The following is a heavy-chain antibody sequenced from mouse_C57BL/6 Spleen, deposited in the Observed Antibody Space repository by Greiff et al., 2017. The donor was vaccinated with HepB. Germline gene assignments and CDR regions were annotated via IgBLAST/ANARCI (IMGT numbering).Heavy chain of an antibody. Sequence: EVQRVESGPELVKPGASVKISCKASGYTFTDYYMNWVKQSHGKSLEWIGDINPNNGGTSYNQKFKGKATLTVDKSSSTAYMELRSLTSEDSAVYYCARVDYWGQGTTLTVSS. CDR2: INPNNGGT. CDR1: GYTFTDYY. V-gene: IGHV1-26*01. CDR3: ARVDY. J-gene: IGHJ2*01.